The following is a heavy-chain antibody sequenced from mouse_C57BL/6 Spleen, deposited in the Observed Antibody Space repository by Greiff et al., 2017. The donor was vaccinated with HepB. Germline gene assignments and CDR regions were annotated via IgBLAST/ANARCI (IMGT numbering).Heavy chain of an antibody. CDR2: IDPENGDT. J-gene: IGHJ3*01. CDR3: TTDRDFAY. Sequence: VHVKQSGAELVRPGASVKLSCTASGFNIKDDYMHWVKQRPEQGLEWIGWIDPENGDTEYASKFQGKATITADTSSNTAYLQLSSLTSEDTAVYYCTTDRDFAYWGQGTLVTVSA. CDR1: GFNIKDDY. D-gene: IGHD2-14*01. V-gene: IGHV14-4*01.